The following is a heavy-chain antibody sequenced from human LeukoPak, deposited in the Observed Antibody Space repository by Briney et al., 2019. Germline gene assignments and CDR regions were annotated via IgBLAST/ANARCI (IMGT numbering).Heavy chain of an antibody. CDR3: ASRDGYNFNY. D-gene: IGHD5-24*01. Sequence: GASVKVSCKASGGTFSSYAISWVRQAPGQGLEWMGGVIPIFGTANYAQKFQGRVTITADESTSTAYMELSSLRSEDTAVYYCASRDGYNFNYWGQGTLVTVSS. CDR2: VIPIFGTA. J-gene: IGHJ4*02. CDR1: GGTFSSYA. V-gene: IGHV1-69*13.